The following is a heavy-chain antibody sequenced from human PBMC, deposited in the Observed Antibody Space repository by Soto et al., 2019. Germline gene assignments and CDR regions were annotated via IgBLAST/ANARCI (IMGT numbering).Heavy chain of an antibody. CDR2: IYYSGST. V-gene: IGHV4-61*01. CDR3: ARRYGWNFDY. Sequence: SETLSLTWAVSGGSISRVYYYWSWIRQLPGKGLEWIGYIYYSGSTNNNPSLKSRVTISVDTSKNQFSLKLSSVTAADTAVYYCARRYGWNFDYWGQGTLVTVSS. CDR1: GGSISRVYYY. J-gene: IGHJ4*02. D-gene: IGHD6-19*01.